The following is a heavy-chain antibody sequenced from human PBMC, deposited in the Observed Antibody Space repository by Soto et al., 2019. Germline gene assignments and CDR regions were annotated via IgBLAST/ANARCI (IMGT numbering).Heavy chain of an antibody. V-gene: IGHV4-39*01. D-gene: IGHD3-9*01. Sequence: QLQLQESGPGLVKPSETLSLTCTVSGGSISSSSYYWGWIRQPPGKGLEWIGSIYYSGSTYYNPSLKSRVTISVDTSKNQFSLKLSSVTASDTAVYYCARRDYNILIGYLNWFDPWGQGTLVTVSS. CDR2: IYYSGST. CDR3: ARRDYNILIGYLNWFDP. J-gene: IGHJ5*02. CDR1: GGSISSSSYY.